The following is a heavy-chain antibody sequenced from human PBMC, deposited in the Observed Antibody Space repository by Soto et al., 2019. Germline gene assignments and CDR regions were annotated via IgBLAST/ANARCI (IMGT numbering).Heavy chain of an antibody. Sequence: QVQLVQSGVEVEKPGASVKVSCKASGYTFTSYGASWVGQAPGQGLEGMGGISAYNGNTNYAQKFQGRVTMTTDTSTSTAYMELRSLRSDDTAVYYCARDVPTVTTGGPDYWGQGTLVTVSS. V-gene: IGHV1-18*01. CDR3: ARDVPTVTTGGPDY. CDR2: ISAYNGNT. CDR1: GYTFTSYG. J-gene: IGHJ4*02. D-gene: IGHD4-17*01.